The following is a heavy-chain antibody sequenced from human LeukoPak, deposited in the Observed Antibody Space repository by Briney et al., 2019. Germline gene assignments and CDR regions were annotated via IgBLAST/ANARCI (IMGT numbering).Heavy chain of an antibody. D-gene: IGHD1-26*01. CDR2: IYYSGST. J-gene: IGHJ3*02. Sequence: PSETLSLTCTVSGGSISDYYWTWIRQPPGKGLEWIGYIYYSGSTNYNPSLKSRVTISVDTSKNQFSLKLSSVTAADTAVYYCARTGIVGATTFPAFDIWGQGTMVTVSS. CDR1: GGSISDYY. V-gene: IGHV4-59*01. CDR3: ARTGIVGATTFPAFDI.